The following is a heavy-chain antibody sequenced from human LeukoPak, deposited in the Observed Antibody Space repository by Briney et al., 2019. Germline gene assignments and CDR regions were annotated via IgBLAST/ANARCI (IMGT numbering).Heavy chain of an antibody. Sequence: GGSLRLSCAASGFTFSSYWMHWVRQAPGKGLVWVSRINSDGSSTSCADSVKGRFTISRDNAKNTLYLQMNSLRAEDTAVYYCARDSIPYYDFWSGYAPRYYYYYYMDVWGKGTTVTVSS. CDR3: ARDSIPYYDFWSGYAPRYYYYYYMDV. CDR2: INSDGSST. J-gene: IGHJ6*03. CDR1: GFTFSSYW. D-gene: IGHD3-3*01. V-gene: IGHV3-74*01.